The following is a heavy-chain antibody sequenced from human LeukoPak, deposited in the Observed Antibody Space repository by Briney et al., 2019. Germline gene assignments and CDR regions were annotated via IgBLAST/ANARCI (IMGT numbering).Heavy chain of an antibody. Sequence: PSETLSLTCTVSGGSISSYYWSWIRQPPGKGLEWIGYIYYSGSTNYNPSLKSRVTISVDTSKNQFSLKLSSVTAADTAVYYCARETSSGALDYYGMDVWGQGTTVTVSS. J-gene: IGHJ6*02. CDR3: ARETSSGALDYYGMDV. CDR2: IYYSGST. CDR1: GGSISSYY. V-gene: IGHV4-59*12.